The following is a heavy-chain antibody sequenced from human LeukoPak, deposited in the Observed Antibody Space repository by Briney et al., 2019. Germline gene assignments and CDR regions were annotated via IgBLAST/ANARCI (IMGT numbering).Heavy chain of an antibody. CDR1: GFTFSDYY. CDR2: ISSSGSTI. D-gene: IGHD3-9*01. V-gene: IGHV3-11*01. J-gene: IGHJ4*02. Sequence: GGSLRLSCAASGFTFSDYYMSWIRQAPGKGLEWVSYISSSGSTIYYADSVKGRFTISRDNAKNSLYLQMNSLRAEDTAVYYCASTILTGTSYPLDYWGQGTLVTVSS. CDR3: ASTILTGTSYPLDY.